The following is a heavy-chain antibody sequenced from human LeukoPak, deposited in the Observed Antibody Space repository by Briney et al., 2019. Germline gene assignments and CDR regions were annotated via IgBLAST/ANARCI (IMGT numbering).Heavy chain of an antibody. CDR2: IIPIFGTA. V-gene: IGHV1-69*05. Sequence: GASVKVSCKASGYTFTSYGISWVRQAPGQGLEWMGGIIPIFGTANYAQKFQGRVTITTDESTSTAYMELSSLRSEDTAVYYCASEIYGSGSYYNGSWGQGTLVTVSS. CDR3: ASEIYGSGSYYNGS. J-gene: IGHJ4*02. CDR1: GYTFTSYG. D-gene: IGHD3-10*01.